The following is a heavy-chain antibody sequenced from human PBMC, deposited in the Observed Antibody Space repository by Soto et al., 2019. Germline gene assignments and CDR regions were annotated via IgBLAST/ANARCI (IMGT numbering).Heavy chain of an antibody. D-gene: IGHD5-18*01. CDR3: TTVYLDTAMVTAGY. CDR1: GFTFSNAW. Sequence: GGSLRLSCAASGFTFSNAWMSWVRQAPGKGLEWVGRIKSKTDGGTTDYAAPVKGRFTISRDDSKNTLYLQMNSLKTEDTAVYYCTTVYLDTAMVTAGYWGQGTLVTVSS. CDR2: IKSKTDGGTT. V-gene: IGHV3-15*01. J-gene: IGHJ4*02.